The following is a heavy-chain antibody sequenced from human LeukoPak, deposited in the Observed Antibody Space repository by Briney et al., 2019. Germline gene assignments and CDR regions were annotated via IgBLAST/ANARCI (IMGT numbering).Heavy chain of an antibody. CDR2: ISYDGSNK. Sequence: GGSLRLSCAASRFTFSSYGMHWVRQAPGKGLEWVAVISYDGSNKYYADSVKGRFTISRDNSKNTLYLQMNSLRAEDTAVYYCAKDRGIVVVSYGMVVWGQWTTVTVSS. D-gene: IGHD2-21*01. J-gene: IGHJ6*02. CDR3: AKDRGIVVVSYGMVV. CDR1: RFTFSSYG. V-gene: IGHV3-30*18.